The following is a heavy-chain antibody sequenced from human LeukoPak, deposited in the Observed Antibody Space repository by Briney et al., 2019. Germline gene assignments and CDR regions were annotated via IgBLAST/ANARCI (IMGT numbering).Heavy chain of an antibody. V-gene: IGHV4-61*08. CDR1: GGSVSSGDYY. D-gene: IGHD5-18*01. CDR3: ARGGYSYGYMI. J-gene: IGHJ4*02. Sequence: SSETLSLTCTVSGGSVSSGDYYWSWIRQPPGKGLEWIGEINHSGSTNYNPSLKSRVTISVDTSKNQFSLKLSSVTAADTAVYYCARGGYSYGYMIWGQGTLVTVSS. CDR2: INHSGST.